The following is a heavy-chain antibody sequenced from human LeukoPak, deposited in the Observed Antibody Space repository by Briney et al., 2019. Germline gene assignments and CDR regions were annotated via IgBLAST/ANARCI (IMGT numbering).Heavy chain of an antibody. V-gene: IGHV5-51*01. CDR2: IYPGDSDT. D-gene: IGHD3-9*01. CDR1: GYSFSRYW. Sequence: GESLKISCKGSGYSFSRYWIGWVRQMPGKGLDWMGIIYPGDSDTRYSPSFQGQVTISADKSISTAYLQWSSLKASDTAMYYCARRSRALTGTPFDYWGQGTLVTVSS. CDR3: ARRSRALTGTPFDY. J-gene: IGHJ4*02.